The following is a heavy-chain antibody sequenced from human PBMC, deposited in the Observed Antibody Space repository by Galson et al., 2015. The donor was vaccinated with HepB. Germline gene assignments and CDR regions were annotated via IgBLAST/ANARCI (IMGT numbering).Heavy chain of an antibody. CDR3: ARDLIVVVPAAIVAAAVNDALDI. Sequence: SVKVSCKASGYTFTSYYMHWVRQAPGQGLEWMGIINPSGGSTSYAQKFQGRVTMTRDTSTSTVYMELSSLRSEDTAVYYCARDLIVVVPAAIVAAAVNDALDIWGQGTMVTVSS. CDR2: INPSGGST. J-gene: IGHJ3*02. V-gene: IGHV1-46*01. CDR1: GYTFTSYY. D-gene: IGHD2-2*01.